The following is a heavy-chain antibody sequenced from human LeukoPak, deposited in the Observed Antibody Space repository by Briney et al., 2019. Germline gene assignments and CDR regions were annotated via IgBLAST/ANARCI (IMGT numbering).Heavy chain of an antibody. J-gene: IGHJ5*02. CDR2: ISSSSSYI. CDR1: GFTFSSYS. V-gene: IGHV3-21*01. Sequence: GGSLRLSCAASGFTFSSYSMNWVRQAPGKGLEWVSSISSSSSYIYYADSVKGRFTISRDNAKNSLYLQMSSLRAEDTAVYYCAARSGSYRDWFDPWGQGTLVTVSS. D-gene: IGHD3-10*01. CDR3: AARSGSYRDWFDP.